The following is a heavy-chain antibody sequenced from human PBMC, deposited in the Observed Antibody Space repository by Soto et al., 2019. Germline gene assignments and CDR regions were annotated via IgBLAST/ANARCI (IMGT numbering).Heavy chain of an antibody. CDR1: GGTFSSYT. CDR2: IIPLHDIA. V-gene: IGHV1-69*02. D-gene: IGHD2-2*01. CDR3: AKRYCRSTSCLLKTEDVFEI. J-gene: IGHJ3*02. Sequence: QVQLVQSGAEVKTPGSSVKVSCKTSGGTFSSYTVSWVRQAPGQRLEWMGRIIPLHDIANYAEKLQGRVTITADKSTSTVYRELNSLRSDDTAVYYCAKRYCRSTSCLLKTEDVFEIWGQGTMLTVSS.